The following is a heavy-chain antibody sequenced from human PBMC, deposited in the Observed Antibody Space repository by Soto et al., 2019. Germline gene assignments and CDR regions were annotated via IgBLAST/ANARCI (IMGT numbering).Heavy chain of an antibody. CDR2: ISYDGSNK. J-gene: IGHJ5*02. Sequence: QVQLVESGGGVVQPGRSLRLSCAASGFTFSSYAMHWVRQAPGKGLEWVAVISYDGSNKYYADSVKGRFTISRDNSKNTLYLQMNSLRAEDTAVYYCARDSIVATPSFDPWGQGTLVTVSS. V-gene: IGHV3-30-3*01. CDR1: GFTFSSYA. D-gene: IGHD2-15*01. CDR3: ARDSIVATPSFDP.